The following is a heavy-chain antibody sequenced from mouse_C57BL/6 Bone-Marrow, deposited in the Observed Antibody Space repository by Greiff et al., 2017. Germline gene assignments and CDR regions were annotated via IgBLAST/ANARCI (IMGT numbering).Heavy chain of an antibody. D-gene: IGHD2-12*01. CDR2: ISSGGDYI. V-gene: IGHV5-9-1*02. J-gene: IGHJ1*03. Sequence: EVKLVESGEGLVKPGGSLKLSCAASGFTFSSYAMSWVRQTPEKRLEWVAYISSGGDYIYYADTVKGRFTISRDNARNTLYLQMSSMKSEDTAMYYCTSETTGGYFDVWGTGTTVTVSS. CDR3: TSETTGGYFDV. CDR1: GFTFSSYA.